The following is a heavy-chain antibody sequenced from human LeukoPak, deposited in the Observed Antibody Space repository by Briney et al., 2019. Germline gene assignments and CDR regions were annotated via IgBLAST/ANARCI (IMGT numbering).Heavy chain of an antibody. CDR2: ISAYNGNT. Sequence: GASVKVSCKASGYTFTSYGISWVRQAPGQGLEWMGWISAYNGNTNYAQKLQGRVTMTTDTSTSTACMELRSLRSDDTAVYYCARDTDTGNYYGSGSYYSPPGYWGQGTLVTVSS. D-gene: IGHD3-10*01. CDR3: ARDTDTGNYYGSGSYYSPPGY. J-gene: IGHJ4*02. CDR1: GYTFTSYG. V-gene: IGHV1-18*01.